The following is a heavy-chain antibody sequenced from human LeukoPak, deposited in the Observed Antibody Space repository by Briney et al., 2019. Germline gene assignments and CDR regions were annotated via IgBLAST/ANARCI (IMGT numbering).Heavy chain of an antibody. Sequence: GGSLRLSCAASGFTFSSYRMNWVRQAPGKGLDCVSSINSSSSYVYYADSVKGRFTISRDNGKNSLYLQMHRLSGEDTAVYYCERDGVCDSSGPDAFDIWGQGTMVTVSS. J-gene: IGHJ3*02. CDR3: ERDGVCDSSGPDAFDI. D-gene: IGHD3-22*01. CDR1: GFTFSSYR. CDR2: INSSSSYV. V-gene: IGHV3-21*01.